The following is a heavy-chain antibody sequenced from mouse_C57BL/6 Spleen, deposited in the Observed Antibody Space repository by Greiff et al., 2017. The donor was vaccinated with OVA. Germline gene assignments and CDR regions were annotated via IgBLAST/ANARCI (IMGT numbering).Heavy chain of an antibody. CDR3: ARVTATKGGY. CDR2: IYPSDSET. V-gene: IGHV1-61*01. D-gene: IGHD2-13*01. CDR1: GYTFTSYW. Sequence: QVHVKQPGAELVRPGSSVKLSCKASGYTFTSYWMDWVKQRPGQGLEWIGNIYPSDSETHYNQKFKDKATLTVDKSSSTAYMQLSSLTSEDSAFYYCARVTATKGGYWGKGTTLTVSS. J-gene: IGHJ2*01.